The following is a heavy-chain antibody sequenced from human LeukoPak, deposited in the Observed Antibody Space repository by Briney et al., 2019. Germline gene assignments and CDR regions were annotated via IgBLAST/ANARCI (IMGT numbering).Heavy chain of an antibody. CDR2: INGDGSNT. CDR3: AKDGGSSWYGPYYYYYGMDV. D-gene: IGHD6-13*01. Sequence: PGESLRLSCAASGFTFSSHWMHWVRQAPGKGLVWVSRINGDGSNTTYADSVKGRFTISRDNAKNTLYLQMNSLRAEDTAVYYCAKDGGSSWYGPYYYYYGMDVWGQGTTVTVSS. J-gene: IGHJ6*02. V-gene: IGHV3-74*03. CDR1: GFTFSSHW.